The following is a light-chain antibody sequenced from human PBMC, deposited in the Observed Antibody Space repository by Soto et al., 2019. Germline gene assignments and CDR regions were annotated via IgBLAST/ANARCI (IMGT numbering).Light chain of an antibody. CDR2: GAS. Sequence: EIVMTLSLATLSVSPGEGATLSCRASQSVSRYLAWYQQKPGQAPRLLFYGASTRATGIPARFSGSGSGTEFTLTISSLQSEDFALYYCHQYGYSRWTFGQGTKV. CDR1: QSVSRY. CDR3: HQYGYSRWT. J-gene: IGKJ1*01. V-gene: IGKV3-15*01.